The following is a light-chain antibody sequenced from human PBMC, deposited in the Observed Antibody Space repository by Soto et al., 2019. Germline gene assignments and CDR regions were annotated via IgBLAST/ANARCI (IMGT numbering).Light chain of an antibody. CDR2: QDT. CDR3: QAWDSSIVV. CDR1: KLGDTY. J-gene: IGLJ3*02. Sequence: SYELTQPPSVSVSPGQTASITCSGDKLGDTYAFWYQQKPGQSPVLVIYQDTKRPSGIPARFSGSKSGNKATLTISETQTMDEADYYCQAWDSSIVVFGGGTKLTVL. V-gene: IGLV3-1*01.